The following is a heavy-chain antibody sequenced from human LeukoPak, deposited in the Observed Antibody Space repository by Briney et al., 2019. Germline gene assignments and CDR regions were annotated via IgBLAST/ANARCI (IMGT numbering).Heavy chain of an antibody. J-gene: IGHJ4*02. Sequence: GGSLRLSCAASGFTFSSYTMNWVRQAPGKGLEWVAVISYDGSNKYYADSVKGRFTISRDNSKNTLYLQMNSLRAEDTAVYYCANGSPFCDYWGQGTLVTVSS. D-gene: IGHD3-16*01. CDR3: ANGSPFCDY. CDR2: ISYDGSNK. V-gene: IGHV3-30-3*01. CDR1: GFTFSSYT.